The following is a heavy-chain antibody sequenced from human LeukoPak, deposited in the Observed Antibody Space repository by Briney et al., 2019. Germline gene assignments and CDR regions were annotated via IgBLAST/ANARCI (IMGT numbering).Heavy chain of an antibody. D-gene: IGHD2-21*01. CDR3: TTGHIVVVIALFDY. CDR1: GFTFSSYA. J-gene: IGHJ4*02. V-gene: IGHV3-23*01. CDR2: ISGSGGST. Sequence: QTGGSLRLTCAASGFTFSSYAMSWVRQAPGKGLEWVSAISGSGGSTYYADSVKGRFTISRDNSKNTLYLQMNSLRAEDTAVYYCTTGHIVVVIALFDYWGQGTLVTVSS.